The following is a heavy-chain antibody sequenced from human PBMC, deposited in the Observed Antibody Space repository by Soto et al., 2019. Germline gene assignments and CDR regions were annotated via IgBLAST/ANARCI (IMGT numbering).Heavy chain of an antibody. J-gene: IGHJ4*02. CDR3: AKSKYTYDYFFDF. V-gene: IGHV3-23*01. D-gene: IGHD5-18*01. Sequence: PGGSLRLSCAASGFTVSSYAMSWVRQAPGKGPEWVSGISGPGGSSYYADSVKGRFTISRDNSKNTLYLQMNSLRAEDTAVYYCAKSKYTYDYFFDFWGQGALVTVS. CDR1: GFTVSSYA. CDR2: ISGPGGSS.